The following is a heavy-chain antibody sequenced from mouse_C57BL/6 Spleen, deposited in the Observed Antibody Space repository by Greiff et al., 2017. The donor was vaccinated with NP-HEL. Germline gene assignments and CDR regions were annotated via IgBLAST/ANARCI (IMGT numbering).Heavy chain of an antibody. CDR2: IYPGDGDT. V-gene: IGHV1-82*01. Sequence: QVQLQQSGPELVKPGASVKISCKASGYAFSSSWMNWVKQRPGKGLEWIGRIYPGDGDTNYNGKFKGKATLTAAKSSSTAYMQLSSLTSEDSAVYFCARGDYDGSSPFAYWGQGTLVTVSA. J-gene: IGHJ3*01. CDR1: GYAFSSSW. CDR3: ARGDYDGSSPFAY. D-gene: IGHD1-1*01.